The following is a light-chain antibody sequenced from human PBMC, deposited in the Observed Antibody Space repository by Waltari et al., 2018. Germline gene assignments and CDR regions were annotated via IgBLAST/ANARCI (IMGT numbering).Light chain of an antibody. CDR2: EAT. Sequence: QSGLTQPASVSGSPGQSITISCTGTSSDVGNYNLVSWYQQYPGKAPQLMVYEATKRASGVSDRFSGSKSGNTASLTIHGLQSEDEADYYCCSYVGLGIYVFGSGTKVTVL. CDR3: CSYVGLGIYV. J-gene: IGLJ1*01. CDR1: SSDVGNYNL. V-gene: IGLV2-23*01.